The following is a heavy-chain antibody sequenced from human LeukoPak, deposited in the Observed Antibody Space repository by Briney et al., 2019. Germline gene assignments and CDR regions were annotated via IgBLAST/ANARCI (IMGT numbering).Heavy chain of an antibody. CDR2: ISGSGGST. V-gene: IGHV3-23*01. CDR3: TRGIFDY. CDR1: GFTFSSYA. J-gene: IGHJ4*02. Sequence: PGGSLRLSCAASGFTFSSYAMSWVRQAPGKGLEWVSAISGSGGSTYYADSVKGRFTISRDNAKNSLYLQMNNLRAEDTAVYYCTRGIFDYWGQGTLVTVSS.